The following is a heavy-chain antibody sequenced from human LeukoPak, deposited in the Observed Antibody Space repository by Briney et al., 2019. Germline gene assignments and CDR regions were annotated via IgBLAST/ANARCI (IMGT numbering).Heavy chain of an antibody. D-gene: IGHD3-22*01. V-gene: IGHV3-7*05. Sequence: PGGPLRLSCAASGFTFSKYWMSWVPQSPGKGLEWVANIKQDGSEKYYVDSVKGRFTISRDNAKNSLYLQMNSLRAEDTAVYYCARGGYYDSSGRNFDWWGQGTLVTVSA. CDR1: GFTFSKYW. CDR2: IKQDGSEK. J-gene: IGHJ4*02. CDR3: ARGGYYDSSGRNFDW.